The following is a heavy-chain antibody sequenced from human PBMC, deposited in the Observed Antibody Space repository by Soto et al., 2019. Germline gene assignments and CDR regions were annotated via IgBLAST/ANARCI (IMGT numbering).Heavy chain of an antibody. Sequence: GGSLRLSCAASGFTFSSYAMHWVRQAPGKGLEWVAVISYDGSNKYYADSVKGRFTISRDNSKNTLYLQMNSLRAEDTAVYYCARVGDNYYDSSGYYYYFDYWGQRTLVTVSS. CDR2: ISYDGSNK. J-gene: IGHJ4*02. D-gene: IGHD3-22*01. V-gene: IGHV3-30-3*01. CDR1: GFTFSSYA. CDR3: ARVGDNYYDSSGYYYYFDY.